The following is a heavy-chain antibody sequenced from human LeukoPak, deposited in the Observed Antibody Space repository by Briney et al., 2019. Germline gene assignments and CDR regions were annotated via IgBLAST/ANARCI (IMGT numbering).Heavy chain of an antibody. CDR2: IYYSGST. V-gene: IGHV4-59*01. CDR3: ARGGFYYDSSGYPYYFDY. Sequence: PSETLSPTCAVYGGSFSGYYWSWIRQPPGKGLEWIGYIYYSGSTNYNPSLKSRVTISVDTSKNQFSLKLSSVTAADTAVYYCARGGFYYDSSGYPYYFDYWGQGTLVTVSS. J-gene: IGHJ4*02. CDR1: GGSFSGYY. D-gene: IGHD3-22*01.